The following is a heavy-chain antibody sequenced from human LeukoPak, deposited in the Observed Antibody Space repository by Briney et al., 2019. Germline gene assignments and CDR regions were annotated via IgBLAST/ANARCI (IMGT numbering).Heavy chain of an antibody. V-gene: IGHV3-48*03. D-gene: IGHD3-10*01. Sequence: GGSLRLSCAASGFTFSSYEMNWVRQAPGKGLEWVSYISSSGSTIYYADSVKGRFTISRDNAKNSLYLQMNSLRAEDTAVYYCARSSELLWFGELWGAFDIWGQGTMVTASS. J-gene: IGHJ3*02. CDR1: GFTFSSYE. CDR3: ARSSELLWFGELWGAFDI. CDR2: ISSSGSTI.